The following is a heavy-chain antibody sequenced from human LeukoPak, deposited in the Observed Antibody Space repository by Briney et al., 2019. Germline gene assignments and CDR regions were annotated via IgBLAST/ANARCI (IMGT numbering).Heavy chain of an antibody. CDR1: GFTFSSQS. CDR2: ISASGATT. CDR3: AKRIIGDWGYFDY. J-gene: IGHJ4*02. V-gene: IGHV3-23*01. D-gene: IGHD7-27*01. Sequence: PGGSLRLSCAASGFTFSSQSMSWVRQAPGKGLEWVSTISASGATTLYADSVKGRFTISRDNSRNTLFLQMNSLSSEDTAVYYCAKRIIGDWGYFDYWGQRALVTVSS.